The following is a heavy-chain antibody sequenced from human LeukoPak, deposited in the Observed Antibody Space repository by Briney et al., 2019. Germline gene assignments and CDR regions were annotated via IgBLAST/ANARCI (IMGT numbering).Heavy chain of an antibody. J-gene: IGHJ4*02. CDR3: ARDPPHYGSGSNYFDY. V-gene: IGHV3-30-3*01. D-gene: IGHD3-10*01. Sequence: GGSLRLSCAASGFTFSSYAMPWVRQAPGKGLEWVAVISYDGSNKYYADSVKGRFTISRDNSKNTLYLQMNSLRAEDTAVYYCARDPPHYGSGSNYFDYWGQGTLVTVSS. CDR1: GFTFSSYA. CDR2: ISYDGSNK.